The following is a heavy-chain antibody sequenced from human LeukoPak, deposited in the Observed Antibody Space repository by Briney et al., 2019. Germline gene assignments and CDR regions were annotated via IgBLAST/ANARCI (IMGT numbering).Heavy chain of an antibody. J-gene: IGHJ6*03. D-gene: IGHD3-22*01. CDR1: GGSISSYY. CDR3: ARVDSSGYYSYYYMDV. CDR2: IYYSGST. Sequence: SETLYLTCTVSGGSISSYYWSWIRQPPGKGLEWIGYIYYSGSTNYNPSLKSRVTISVDTSKNQFSLKLSSVTAADTAVYYCARVDSSGYYSYYYMDVWAKGTTVTVSS. V-gene: IGHV4-59*01.